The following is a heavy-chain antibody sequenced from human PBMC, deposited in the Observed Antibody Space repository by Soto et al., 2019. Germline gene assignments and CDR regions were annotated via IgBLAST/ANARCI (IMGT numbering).Heavy chain of an antibody. Sequence: SETLSLTCTVSGGSISSGDYYWSWIRQPPGKGLEWIGYIYYTGSSYYNPSLKSRVTISLDKAKNQLSLKLSSVTAADTAVYYCARAQLVGYYFDYWGQGTLVTVSS. D-gene: IGHD2-2*01. CDR1: GGSISSGDYY. CDR3: ARAQLVGYYFDY. V-gene: IGHV4-30-4*08. J-gene: IGHJ4*02. CDR2: IYYTGSS.